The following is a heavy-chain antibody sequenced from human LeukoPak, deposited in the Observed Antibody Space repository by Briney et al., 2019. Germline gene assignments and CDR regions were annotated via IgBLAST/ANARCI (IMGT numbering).Heavy chain of an antibody. Sequence: PGGSLRLSCAASGFTFSAYAMMWFRQAPGKGLEWVSSIVSTYEGTFYAHSVQALFIISRDNSESTVSVQMNSLRAEDTAVYYCARGKAGDQVDLFDPWGQGTLVTVSS. D-gene: IGHD2-21*01. CDR1: GFTFSAYA. CDR2: IVSTYEGT. J-gene: IGHJ5*02. CDR3: ARGKAGDQVDLFDP. V-gene: IGHV3-23*01.